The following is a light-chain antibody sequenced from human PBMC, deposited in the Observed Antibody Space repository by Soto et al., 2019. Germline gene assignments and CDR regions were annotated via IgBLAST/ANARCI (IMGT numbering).Light chain of an antibody. V-gene: IGLV2-14*01. CDR1: NSDVGGYDR. CDR2: EVY. CDR3: ISYIPSTTTHWV. Sequence: QTVVTQPASVSGSPGQSITISCTGTNSDVGGYDRVSWYQHHPGKAPKLLIFEVYNRPSGISDRFSGSKSGDTASLTISGLQAEDEADYYCISYIPSTTTHWVFGGGTKVTVL. J-gene: IGLJ3*02.